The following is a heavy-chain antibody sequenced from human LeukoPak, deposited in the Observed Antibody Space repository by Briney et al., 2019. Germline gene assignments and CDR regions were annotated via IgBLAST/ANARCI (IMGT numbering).Heavy chain of an antibody. Sequence: ASVKVSCKASRYTFTSYDINWVREAAGHGLEWMGWMNPNTGRTGYAQKFQGRVTMTRDTSINTAYMELTNLRSEDTAIYYCARLSQTPDYYTLGGYYYLGYWGQGTPVTVSS. CDR1: RYTFTSYD. J-gene: IGHJ4*02. CDR2: MNPNTGRT. V-gene: IGHV1-8*01. D-gene: IGHD3-10*01. CDR3: ARLSQTPDYYTLGGYYYLGY.